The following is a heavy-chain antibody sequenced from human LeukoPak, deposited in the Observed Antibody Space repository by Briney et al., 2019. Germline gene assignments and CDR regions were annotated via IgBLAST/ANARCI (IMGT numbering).Heavy chain of an antibody. CDR3: AWYGENYYYYYGMDV. J-gene: IGHJ6*02. CDR1: GFTLSNYA. CDR2: ISSSSSYI. Sequence: GGSLRLSCVASGFTLSNYAMTWVRQAPGKGLEWVSSISSSSSYIYYADSVKGRFTISRDNAKNSLYLQMNSLRAEDTAVYYCAWYGENYYYYYGMDVWGQGTTVTVSS. V-gene: IGHV3-21*01. D-gene: IGHD7-27*01.